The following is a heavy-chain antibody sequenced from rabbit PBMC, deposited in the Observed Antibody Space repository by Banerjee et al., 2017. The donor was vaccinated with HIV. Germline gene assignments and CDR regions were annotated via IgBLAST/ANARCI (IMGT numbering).Heavy chain of an antibody. V-gene: IGHV1S40*01. CDR3: AGDTGTSFSTYGMDL. Sequence: ESGGGLVQPGGSPTLTCKASGFSFNSGYDMCWVRQAPGKGLEWIACVYAGSSGSAYSAAWAKGRFAISKTSSTAVTLQMTSLTAADTAAYFCAGDTGTSFSTYGMDLWGPGTLVTVS. D-gene: IGHD8-1*01. J-gene: IGHJ6*01. CDR1: GFSFNSGYD. CDR2: VYAGSSGSA.